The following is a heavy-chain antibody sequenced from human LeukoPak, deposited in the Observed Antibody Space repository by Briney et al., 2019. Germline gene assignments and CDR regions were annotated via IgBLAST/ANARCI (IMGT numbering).Heavy chain of an antibody. V-gene: IGHV4-61*02. D-gene: IGHD3-9*01. CDR3: ARGGVLRYFDWLLSFDY. Sequence: SQTLSLTCTVSGGSISSGSYYWSWIRQPAGKGLEWIGRIYTSGSTNYNPSLKSRVTISVDTSKNQFSLKLSSVTAADTAVYYCARGGVLRYFDWLLSFDYWGQGTLVTVSS. CDR1: GGSISSGSYY. CDR2: IYTSGST. J-gene: IGHJ4*02.